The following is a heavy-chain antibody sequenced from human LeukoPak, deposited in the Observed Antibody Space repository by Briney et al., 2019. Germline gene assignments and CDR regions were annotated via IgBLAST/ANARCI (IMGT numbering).Heavy chain of an antibody. CDR2: IHYSGST. J-gene: IGHJ4*02. D-gene: IGHD5-24*01. V-gene: IGHV4-39*07. CDR1: GDSISRSSYY. CDR3: ARETTIITSY. Sequence: PSETLSLTCTVSGDSISRSSYYWGWIRQPPGKGLEWIGNIHYSGSTYYNPALKSRVTISVDTSKNQLSLKLSSVTAADTAVYYCARETTIITSYWGQGTLVTVSS.